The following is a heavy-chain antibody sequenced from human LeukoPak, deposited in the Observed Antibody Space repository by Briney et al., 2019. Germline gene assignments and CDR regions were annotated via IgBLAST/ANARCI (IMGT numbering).Heavy chain of an antibody. D-gene: IGHD3-10*01. V-gene: IGHV6-1*01. J-gene: IGHJ6*02. Sequence: SQTLSLTCAISGDSVSSNSAAWNWIRQSPSRGLEWLGRTYYRSKWYNDYAVSVKSRITINPDTSKNQFSLQLNSVTPEDTAVYYCARDGGSGSLDNYYYGMDVWGQGTTVTVSS. CDR3: ARDGGSGSLDNYYYGMDV. CDR1: GDSVSSNSAA. CDR2: TYYRSKWYN.